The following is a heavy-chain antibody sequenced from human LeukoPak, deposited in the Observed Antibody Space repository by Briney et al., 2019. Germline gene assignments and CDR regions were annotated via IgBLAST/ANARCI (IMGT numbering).Heavy chain of an antibody. CDR1: GYSFTSYW. Sequence: GESLKISCKDSGYSFTSYWIGWVRQMPGKGLEWTGIIYPDDSDTKYSPSFHGHVTISADKSINTAYLQWSSLKASDTAMYYCARRRLCGSDCFAFDIWGQGTMVTVSS. CDR3: ARRRLCGSDCFAFDI. D-gene: IGHD2-21*02. CDR2: IYPDDSDT. J-gene: IGHJ3*02. V-gene: IGHV5-51*01.